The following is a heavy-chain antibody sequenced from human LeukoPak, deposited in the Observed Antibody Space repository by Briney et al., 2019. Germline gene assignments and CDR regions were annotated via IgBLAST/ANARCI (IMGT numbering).Heavy chain of an antibody. CDR3: AREEYSSSPFDY. D-gene: IGHD6-13*01. J-gene: IGHJ4*02. V-gene: IGHV3-30*04. CDR1: GFTFSSYA. Sequence: GGSLRLSCAASGFTFSSYAMHWVRQAPGKGLEWVAVISYDGSNKYYADSVKGRFTISRDNSKNTLYLQMNSLRAEDTAVYCCAREEYSSSPFDYWGQGTLVTVSS. CDR2: ISYDGSNK.